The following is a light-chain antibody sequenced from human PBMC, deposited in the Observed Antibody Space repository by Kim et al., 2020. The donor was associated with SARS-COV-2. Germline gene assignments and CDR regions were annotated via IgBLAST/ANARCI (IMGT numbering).Light chain of an antibody. CDR3: QQMYSAPFT. J-gene: IGKJ3*01. V-gene: IGKV1-39*01. CDR1: QTIRTY. CDR2: AAS. Sequence: DIQMTQSPSSLSASVGGRVTITCRASQTIRTYLNWYQQKPGKAPKLLIFAASSLQSGVPSRFSGSGSGTDFTLTISSLQPEEFATYYCQQMYSAPFTFGPGTKVDI.